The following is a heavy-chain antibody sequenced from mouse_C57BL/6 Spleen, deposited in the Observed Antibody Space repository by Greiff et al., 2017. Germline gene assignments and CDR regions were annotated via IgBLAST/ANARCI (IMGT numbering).Heavy chain of an antibody. D-gene: IGHD1-1*01. Sequence: QVQLKQPGTELVKPGASVKLSCKASGYTFTSYWMHWVQQRPGQGLEWIGNINPSNGGTNYNEKFKSKATLTVDKSSSTAYMQLSSLTSEDSAVYYCAMTTVVAPYYFDYWGQGTTLTVAS. CDR3: AMTTVVAPYYFDY. CDR2: INPSNGGT. V-gene: IGHV1-53*01. J-gene: IGHJ2*01. CDR1: GYTFTSYW.